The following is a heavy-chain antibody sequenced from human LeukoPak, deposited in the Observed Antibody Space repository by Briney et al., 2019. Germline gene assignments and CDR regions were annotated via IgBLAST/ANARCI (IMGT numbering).Heavy chain of an antibody. D-gene: IGHD3-10*01. CDR2: VDHSGST. CDR3: ASVLRGVNRIYYCYIYG. J-gene: IGHJ6*03. Sequence: SETLSLTCSVYGGSFSDKHWSWIRQPPGKGLEWLGEVDHSGSTNYNPSLKSRVTISVETSKNQFSLKLTSVTAADTAVYYFASVLRGVNRIYYCYIYGGGRGTTVIVS. V-gene: IGHV4-34*01. CDR1: GGSFSDKH.